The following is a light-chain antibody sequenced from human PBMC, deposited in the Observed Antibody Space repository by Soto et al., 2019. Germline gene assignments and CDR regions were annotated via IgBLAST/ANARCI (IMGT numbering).Light chain of an antibody. CDR2: AAS. Sequence: DIQMTQSPSSLSASVGDRVTITCRASQSISTYLSWYQQKPGKAPKPLLFAASSLQSGVPSRFSGSGSGTDFTLTISSLQPEDFATYYCQESYSSFRFGGGTKVDIK. V-gene: IGKV1-39*01. CDR3: QESYSSFR. J-gene: IGKJ4*01. CDR1: QSISTY.